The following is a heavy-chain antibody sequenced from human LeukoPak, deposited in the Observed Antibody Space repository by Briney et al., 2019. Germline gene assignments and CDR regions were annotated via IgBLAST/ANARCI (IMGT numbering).Heavy chain of an antibody. CDR2: INPNSAGT. V-gene: IGHV1-2*02. D-gene: IGHD3-22*01. J-gene: IGHJ4*02. CDR3: ARESADYYDSSGYYYLVYYFDY. Sequence: ASVKVSCKASGYTFTGYYMHWVRQAPGQGLEWMGWINPNSAGTNYAQKFQGRVTMTRDTSISTAYMELSRLRSEDTAVYYCARESADYYDSSGYYYLVYYFDYWGQGTLVTVSS. CDR1: GYTFTGYY.